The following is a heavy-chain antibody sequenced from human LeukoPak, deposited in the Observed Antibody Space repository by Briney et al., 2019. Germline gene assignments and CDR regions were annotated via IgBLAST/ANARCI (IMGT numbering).Heavy chain of an antibody. J-gene: IGHJ4*02. CDR3: ARDRWSYDPQGGFDC. V-gene: IGHV3-7*03. D-gene: IGHD3-22*01. Sequence: GGSLRLSCAASGFTFSIYWMSWVRQAPGKGLEWVANIKQDGSERYYVDSVKGRFTLSRDNAKNSLYLQMNSLRAEDTAVYYCARDRWSYDPQGGFDCWGQGTLVTASS. CDR2: IKQDGSER. CDR1: GFTFSIYW.